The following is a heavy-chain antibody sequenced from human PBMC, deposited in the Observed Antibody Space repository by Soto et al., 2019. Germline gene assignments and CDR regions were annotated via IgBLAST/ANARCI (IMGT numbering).Heavy chain of an antibody. Sequence: EASVKVSCKAAGYTFTGYYMHWVRQAPGQGLEWMGWINPNSGGTNYAQKFQGRVTMTRDTSISTAYMELSRLRSDDTAVYYCARDGRYSSGWYDFDYWGQGTLVTVYS. V-gene: IGHV1-2*02. J-gene: IGHJ4*02. D-gene: IGHD6-19*01. CDR2: INPNSGGT. CDR1: GYTFTGYY. CDR3: ARDGRYSSGWYDFDY.